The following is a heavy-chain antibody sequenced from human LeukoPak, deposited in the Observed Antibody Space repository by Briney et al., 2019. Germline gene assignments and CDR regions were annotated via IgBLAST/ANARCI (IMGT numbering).Heavy chain of an antibody. D-gene: IGHD2-2*01. CDR2: IYPGDSDT. J-gene: IGHJ4*02. Sequence: GESLKISCKGSGYSFTSYWIGWVRQMPGKGLEWMGIIYPGDSDTRYSPSFQGQVTISADKSISTAYLQWSSLKASDTAMYYCARHRLRGLGYCSSTSCYFLDYWGQGTLVTVSS. CDR1: GYSFTSYW. V-gene: IGHV5-51*01. CDR3: ARHRLRGLGYCSSTSCYFLDY.